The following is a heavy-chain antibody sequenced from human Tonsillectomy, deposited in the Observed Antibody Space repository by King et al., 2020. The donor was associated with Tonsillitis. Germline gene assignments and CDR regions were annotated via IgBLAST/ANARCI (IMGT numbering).Heavy chain of an antibody. V-gene: IGHV6-1*01. J-gene: IGHJ3*01. CDR3: ARESGRSTFDALDV. CDR2: TYSRSKWFT. CDR1: GDSVSSNSAA. Sequence: VQLQESGPGLVKPSQALSLTCVISGDSVSSNSAAWNWIRQSPSRGLEWLGRTYSRSKWFTDYAVSVKSRVTITADTSKNQFSLQLNSVTPDDTAVYYCARESGRSTFDALDVWGQGTVVTVSS. D-gene: IGHD6-19*01.